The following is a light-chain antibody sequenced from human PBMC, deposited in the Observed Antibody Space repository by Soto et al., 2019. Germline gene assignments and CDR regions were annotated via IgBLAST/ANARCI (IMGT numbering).Light chain of an antibody. V-gene: IGLV1-40*01. CDR2: GNN. Sequence: QPVLTQPPSVSGAPGQRVSISCTGTTSNIGTYDVHWYQQPPGRAPKLLINGNNNRPSGVPDRFSGSKSGSSASLAITGLQPDDEANYYCQSYDSSLSGPNWVFGGGTKLTVL. CDR1: TSNIGTYD. J-gene: IGLJ3*02. CDR3: QSYDSSLSGPNWV.